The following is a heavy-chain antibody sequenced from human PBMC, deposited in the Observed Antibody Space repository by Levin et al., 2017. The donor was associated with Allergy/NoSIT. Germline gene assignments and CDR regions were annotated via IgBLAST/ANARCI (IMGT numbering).Heavy chain of an antibody. CDR3: ARPRDQTEYCGGDCYSLDY. V-gene: IGHV3-30-3*01. Sequence: GESLKISCAASGFTFSSYAMHWVRQAPGKGLEWVAVISYDGSNKYYADSVKGRFTISRDNSKNTLYLQMNSLRAEDTAVYYCARPRDQTEYCGGDCYSLDYWGQGTLVTVSS. CDR1: GFTFSSYA. J-gene: IGHJ4*02. CDR2: ISYDGSNK. D-gene: IGHD2-21*02.